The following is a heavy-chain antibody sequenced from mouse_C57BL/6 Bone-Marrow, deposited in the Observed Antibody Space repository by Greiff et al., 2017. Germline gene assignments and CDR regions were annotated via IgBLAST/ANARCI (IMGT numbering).Heavy chain of an antibody. V-gene: IGHV1-4*01. Sequence: QVHVKQSGAELARPGASVKMSCKASGYTFTSYTMHWVKQRPGQGLEWIGYINPNYGTTSYNQKFKGKATLTVDQSSSTAYMQLNSLTSEDSAVYYCARPLYYGSSFYWYFDVWGTGTTVTVSS. J-gene: IGHJ1*03. CDR3: ARPLYYGSSFYWYFDV. CDR1: GYTFTSYT. CDR2: INPNYGTT. D-gene: IGHD1-1*01.